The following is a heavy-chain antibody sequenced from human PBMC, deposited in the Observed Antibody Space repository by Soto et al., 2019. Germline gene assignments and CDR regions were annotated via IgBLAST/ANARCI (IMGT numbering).Heavy chain of an antibody. CDR2: IKSKTDGGTT. V-gene: IGHV3-15*01. D-gene: IGHD2-15*01. Sequence: GGSLRLSCAASGFTFSNAWMSWVRQAPGKGLEWVGRIKSKTDGGTTDYAALVKGRFTISRDDSKNTLYLQMNSLKTEDTAVYYCTTEPSFLDYYYYMDVWGKGTTVTVSS. CDR3: TTEPSFLDYYYYMDV. CDR1: GFTFSNAW. J-gene: IGHJ6*03.